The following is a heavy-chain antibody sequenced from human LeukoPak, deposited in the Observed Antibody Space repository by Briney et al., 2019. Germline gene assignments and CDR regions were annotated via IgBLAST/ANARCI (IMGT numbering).Heavy chain of an antibody. J-gene: IGHJ4*02. D-gene: IGHD3-9*01. CDR3: ARDVKDLFTGYLVF. CDR2: LSFDGRSE. CDR1: GFISSYYA. Sequence: GGSLRLSCAASGFISSYYAMHWVRQAPGKGLEWVATLSFDGRSEFYADSVKGRFTISRDNFKKTLYLQMNSLRVEDTAVYWCARDVKDLFTGYLVFWGQGTLVTVSS. V-gene: IGHV3-30*04.